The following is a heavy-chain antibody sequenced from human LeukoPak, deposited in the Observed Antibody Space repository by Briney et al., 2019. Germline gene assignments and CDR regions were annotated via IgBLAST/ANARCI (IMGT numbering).Heavy chain of an antibody. CDR1: GYTFTSYD. V-gene: IGHV1-18*01. J-gene: IGHJ4*02. CDR2: MNPNSGNT. Sequence: ASVKVSCKASGYTFTSYDINWVRQATGQGLEWMGWMNPNSGNTNYAQKLQGRVTMTTDTSTSTAYMELRSLRSDDTAVYYCARDYSLEMATTTGDYFDYWGQGTLVTVSS. D-gene: IGHD5-24*01. CDR3: ARDYSLEMATTTGDYFDY.